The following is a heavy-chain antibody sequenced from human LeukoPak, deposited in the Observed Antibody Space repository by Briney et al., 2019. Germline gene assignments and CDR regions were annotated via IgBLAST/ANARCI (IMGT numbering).Heavy chain of an antibody. J-gene: IGHJ5*02. Sequence: GASVKVSCKASGYTFTSYGISWVRQAPGQGLEWMGWISAYNGNTNYAQKLQGRVTMTTDTSTSTAYMELRSLRSDDTAVYYCARDIVVVPAPTEPSGWFDPWGQGTLVTVSS. CDR3: ARDIVVVPAPTEPSGWFDP. CDR1: GYTFTSYG. CDR2: ISAYNGNT. V-gene: IGHV1-18*01. D-gene: IGHD2-2*01.